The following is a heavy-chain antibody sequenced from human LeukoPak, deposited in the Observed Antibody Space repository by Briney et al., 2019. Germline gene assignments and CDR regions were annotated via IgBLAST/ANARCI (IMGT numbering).Heavy chain of an antibody. D-gene: IGHD3-3*01. CDR1: GGSISSGGYS. V-gene: IGHV4-30-2*01. CDR2: IYHSGST. Sequence: SETLSLTCAVSGGSISSGGYSWSWIRQPPGKGLEWIGYIYHSGSTYYNPSLKSRVTISVDTSKNQFSLKLSSVTAADTAVYYCASRYDFWSGLHYFDYWGQGTLVTVSS. CDR3: ASRYDFWSGLHYFDY. J-gene: IGHJ4*02.